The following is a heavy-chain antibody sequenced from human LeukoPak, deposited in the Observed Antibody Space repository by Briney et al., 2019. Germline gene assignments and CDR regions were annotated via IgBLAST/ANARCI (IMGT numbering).Heavy chain of an antibody. J-gene: IGHJ4*02. D-gene: IGHD3-22*01. CDR1: GFTFDDYG. CDR3: ARGYYSSGYYVMAPFDY. V-gene: IGHV3-20*04. CDR2: INWNGGST. Sequence: PGGSLRLSCAASGFTFDDYGMSWVRQAPGKGLEWVSGINWNGGSTGYADSVKGRFTTSRDNAKNSLYLQMNSLRAEDTALYYCARGYYSSGYYVMAPFDYWGQGTLVTVSS.